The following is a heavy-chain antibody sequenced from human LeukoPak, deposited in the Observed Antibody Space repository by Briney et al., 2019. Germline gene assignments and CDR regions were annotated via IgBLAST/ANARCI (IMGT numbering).Heavy chain of an antibody. CDR1: GFTFSSYA. Sequence: PGRSLRLSCAASGFTFSSYAMHWVRQAPGKGLEWVAVISYDGSNKYYADSVKGRFTTSRDNSKNTLYLQMNSLRAEDTAVYYCARGGLRITMIVVVSPLFDYWGQGTLVTVSS. CDR3: ARGGLRITMIVVVSPLFDY. CDR2: ISYDGSNK. D-gene: IGHD3-22*01. V-gene: IGHV3-30-3*01. J-gene: IGHJ4*02.